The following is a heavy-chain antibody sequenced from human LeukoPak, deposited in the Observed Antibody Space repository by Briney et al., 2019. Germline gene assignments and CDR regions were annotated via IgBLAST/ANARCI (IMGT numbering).Heavy chain of an antibody. CDR3: ARDIYNRGTYYFDY. CDR1: GVTFSNYG. Sequence: GGSLRLSCAASGVTFSNYGMHWGRHGPRPGLGWVSLIWYDGSNKYYAVFVKGRFTISRDNSQSTLYLQMNSLRAEDTAVFYCARDIYNRGTYYFDYWGQGTLVTVSS. D-gene: IGHD1-1*01. J-gene: IGHJ4*02. CDR2: IWYDGSNK. V-gene: IGHV3-33*01.